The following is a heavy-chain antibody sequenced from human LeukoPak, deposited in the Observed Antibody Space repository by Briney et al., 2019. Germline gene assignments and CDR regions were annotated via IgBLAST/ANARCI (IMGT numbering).Heavy chain of an antibody. D-gene: IGHD1-26*01. J-gene: IGHJ4*02. CDR2: INHSGST. CDR3: ARGIGQSH. Sequence: SETLSLTGAGYGWSFSGYYWSWIRQPPGKGLEWIGEINHSGSTNYNPSLKSRVTISVDTSKTQSSLKLSSVTAADTAVYYSARGIGQSHWGQATLVTVPS. V-gene: IGHV4-34*01. CDR1: GWSFSGYY.